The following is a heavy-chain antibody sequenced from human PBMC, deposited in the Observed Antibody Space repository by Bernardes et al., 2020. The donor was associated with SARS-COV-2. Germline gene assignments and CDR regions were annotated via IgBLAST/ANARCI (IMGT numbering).Heavy chain of an antibody. J-gene: IGHJ3*02. Sequence: SETLSLTCTVSGGSISSGGYYWSWIRQHPGKGLEWIGYIYYSGSTYYNPSLKRRVTISVDTSKNQFSLKLSSVTAADTAVYYCARADTMIVVVTAFDIWGQGTMVTVSS. CDR1: GGSISSGGYY. CDR2: IYYSGST. D-gene: IGHD3-22*01. V-gene: IGHV4-31*03. CDR3: ARADTMIVVVTAFDI.